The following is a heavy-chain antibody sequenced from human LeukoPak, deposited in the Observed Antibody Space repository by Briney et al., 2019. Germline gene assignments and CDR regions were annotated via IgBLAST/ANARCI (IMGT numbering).Heavy chain of an antibody. D-gene: IGHD6-19*01. CDR1: GYSISSGYY. CDR2: IYHSGST. J-gene: IGHJ4*02. Sequence: SETLSLTCTVSGYSISSGYYWGWIRQPPGKGLEWIGSIYHSGSTYYNPSLKSRVTISVDTSKNQFSLKLSSVTAADTAVYYCARGRIAVAGGSDYWGQGTLVTVSS. CDR3: ARGRIAVAGGSDY. V-gene: IGHV4-38-2*02.